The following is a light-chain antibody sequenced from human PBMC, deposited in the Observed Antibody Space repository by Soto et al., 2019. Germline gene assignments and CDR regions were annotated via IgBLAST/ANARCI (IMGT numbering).Light chain of an antibody. CDR3: HQRQSWPRT. CDR2: LAS. V-gene: IGKV3-11*01. Sequence: EIVLTQSPAILSSFPGDRVTLSCRASQAVNTRLAWYQHKPGQAPRLLIYLASNRAAGVPARFSGSGSGTDFTLTISDVEPEDFAVYYCHQRQSWPRTFGQGNTVHIK. J-gene: IGKJ1*01. CDR1: QAVNTR.